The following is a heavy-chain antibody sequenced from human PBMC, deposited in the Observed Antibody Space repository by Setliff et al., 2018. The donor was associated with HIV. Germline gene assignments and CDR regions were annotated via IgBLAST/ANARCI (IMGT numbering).Heavy chain of an antibody. CDR2: IYYSGST. D-gene: IGHD6-6*01. CDR3: ARRTAPPSGFYSHYYLDV. J-gene: IGHJ6*03. CDR1: GGSISSGGYY. Sequence: PSETLSLTCTVSGGSISSGGYYWSWIRQHPGKGLEWIGYIYYSGSTYYNPSLKSRVTISVDTSKKQFFLNLTSVTAADTAVYYCARRTAPPSGFYSHYYLDVWGKGTTVTVSS. V-gene: IGHV4-31*03.